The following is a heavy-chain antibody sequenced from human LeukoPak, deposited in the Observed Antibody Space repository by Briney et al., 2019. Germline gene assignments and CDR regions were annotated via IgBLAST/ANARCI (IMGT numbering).Heavy chain of an antibody. J-gene: IGHJ4*02. D-gene: IGHD4-17*01. CDR3: ARPSYGD. Sequence: GGSLRLSCAASAFTFSSYEMNWVRQAPGKGLEWGSYISSSSSTIYYADSVKGRFTISRDNAKSSLYLQMNSLRAEDRAVYYCARPSYGDWGQGTLVTVSS. CDR2: ISSSSSTI. V-gene: IGHV3-48*03. CDR1: AFTFSSYE.